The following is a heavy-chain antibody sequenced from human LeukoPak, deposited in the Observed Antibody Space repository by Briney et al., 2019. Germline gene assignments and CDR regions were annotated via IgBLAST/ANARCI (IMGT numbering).Heavy chain of an antibody. D-gene: IGHD2-2*01. J-gene: IGHJ4*02. CDR1: GGSISSSSYY. Sequence: ESSETLSLTCTVSGGSISSSSYYWGWIRQPPGKGLEWIGSIYYSGSTYYNPSLKSRVTISVDTSKNQFSLKLSSVTAADTAVYYCARLYGGGVVPAATLDYWGQGTLVTVSS. CDR2: IYYSGST. V-gene: IGHV4-39*01. CDR3: ARLYGGGVVPAATLDY.